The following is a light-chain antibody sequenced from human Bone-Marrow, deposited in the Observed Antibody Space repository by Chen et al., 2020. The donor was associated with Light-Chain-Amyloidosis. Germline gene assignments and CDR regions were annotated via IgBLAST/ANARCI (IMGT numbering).Light chain of an antibody. CDR2: EVT. J-gene: IGLJ2*01. Sequence: QSALTQPASVSGSPGQSITISCIGTSSDIGVTNYVSWYQQHPGKAPKLILYEVTNRPSGVSHRISGSKSGDTASLTISGLQTEDDAVYYCNSYRSDDSVVVFGGGTELPGL. CDR1: SSDIGVTNY. CDR3: NSYRSDDSVVV. V-gene: IGLV2-14*01.